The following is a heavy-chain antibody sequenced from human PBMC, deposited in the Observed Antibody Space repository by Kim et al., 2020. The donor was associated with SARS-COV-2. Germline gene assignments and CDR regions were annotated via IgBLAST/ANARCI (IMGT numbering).Heavy chain of an antibody. CDR1: GFTFSDYY. V-gene: IGHV3-11*01. J-gene: IGHJ4*02. CDR3: ARAQGARTMIVVVITYFDY. Sequence: GGSLRLSCAASGFTFSDYYMSWIRQAPGKGLEWVSYISSSGSTIYYADSVKGRFTISRDNAKNSLYLQMNSLRAEDTAVYYCARAQGARTMIVVVITYFDYWGQGTLVTVSS. CDR2: ISSSGSTI. D-gene: IGHD3-22*01.